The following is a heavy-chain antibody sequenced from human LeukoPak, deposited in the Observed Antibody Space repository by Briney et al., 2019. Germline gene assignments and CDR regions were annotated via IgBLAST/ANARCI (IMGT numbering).Heavy chain of an antibody. D-gene: IGHD6-13*01. CDR1: GGSFSGYY. CDR3: ARGPRIAAAGKGSKKIYYYMDV. Sequence: KTSETLSLTCAVYGGSFSGYYWSWIRQPPGKGLEWIGEINHSGSTNYNPSLKSRVTISVDTSKNQFSLKLSSVTAADTAVYYCARGPRIAAAGKGSKKIYYYMDVWGKGTTVTVSS. J-gene: IGHJ6*03. CDR2: INHSGST. V-gene: IGHV4-34*01.